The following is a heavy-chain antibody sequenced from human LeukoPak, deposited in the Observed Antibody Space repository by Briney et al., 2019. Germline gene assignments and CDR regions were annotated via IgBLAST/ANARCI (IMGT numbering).Heavy chain of an antibody. V-gene: IGHV3-48*03. CDR2: ISSSGTTI. CDR1: AINFSDSE. J-gene: IGHJ4*02. CDR3: ARGVPTGYYTSCYDY. Sequence: GASLRLSFTASAINFSDSEMKWVGQAPGKGLEWVSYISSSGTTIYYADSVKGRFTISRDNAKNSLYLQMNSLRAEDTAVYYCARGVPTGYYTSCYDYWGQGTLVTVSS. D-gene: IGHD3/OR15-3a*01.